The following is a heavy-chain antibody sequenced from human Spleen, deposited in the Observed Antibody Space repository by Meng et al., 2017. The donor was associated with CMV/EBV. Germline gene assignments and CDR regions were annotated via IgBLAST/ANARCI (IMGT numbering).Heavy chain of an antibody. CDR1: GFTFSSYA. CDR3: AREGGYHYDSSGYY. J-gene: IGHJ4*02. Sequence: GGSLRLSCAASGFTFSSYAMSWVRQAPGKGLEWVSAISGSGGSTYYADSVKGRFTISRDNAKNSLYLQMISLRADDTTVYYCAREGGYHYDSSGYYWGQGTLVTVSS. D-gene: IGHD3-22*01. CDR2: ISGSGGST. V-gene: IGHV3-23*01.